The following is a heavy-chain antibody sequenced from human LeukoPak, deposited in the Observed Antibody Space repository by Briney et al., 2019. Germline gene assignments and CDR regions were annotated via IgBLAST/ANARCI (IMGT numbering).Heavy chain of an antibody. Sequence: ASVKVSCKASGYTFTSYDINWVRQATGQGLEWMGWMNPNSGNTGYAQKFQGRVTMTRNSSISTAYMELSSLRSEDTAVYYCARGSKRYGDPTSKVLGYWGQGTLVTVSS. CDR1: GYTFTSYD. J-gene: IGHJ4*02. D-gene: IGHD4-17*01. CDR3: ARGSKRYGDPTSKVLGY. CDR2: MNPNSGNT. V-gene: IGHV1-8*01.